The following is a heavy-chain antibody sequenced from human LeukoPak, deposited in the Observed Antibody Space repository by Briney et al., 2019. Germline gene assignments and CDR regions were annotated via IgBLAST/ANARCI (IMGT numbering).Heavy chain of an antibody. Sequence: GGSLRPSCAASGFTFSSYAMHWVRQAPGKGLEWVAVISDDGINKYYADPVKGRFTISRDNSKNTLYLEMSSLRAEDTAVYYCASVDDLDAFAMWGQGTMVIVFS. V-gene: IGHV3-30*04. CDR3: ASVDDLDAFAM. CDR1: GFTFSSYA. J-gene: IGHJ3*02. CDR2: ISDDGINK. D-gene: IGHD5-12*01.